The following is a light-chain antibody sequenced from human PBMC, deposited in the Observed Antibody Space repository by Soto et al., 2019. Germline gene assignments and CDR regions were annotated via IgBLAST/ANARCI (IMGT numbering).Light chain of an antibody. Sequence: EILMTQSPATLSVSPGESATLSCRASHSITSDLAWYQHRPGQGPRLLIYGSFRRAPGIPARFSGSGPGTEFTLTISSLQSEDFAVYYCQQYNNWWTFGQGTRWIS. J-gene: IGKJ1*01. CDR2: GSF. V-gene: IGKV3-15*01. CDR1: HSITSD. CDR3: QQYNNWWT.